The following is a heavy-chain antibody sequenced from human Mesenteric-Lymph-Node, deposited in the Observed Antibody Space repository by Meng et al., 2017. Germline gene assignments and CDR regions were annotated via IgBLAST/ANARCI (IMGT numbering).Heavy chain of an antibody. J-gene: IGHJ4*02. Sequence: QVQLQQWGAGLLKPSETLSLHCAVYGGSFSDGYWTWIRQPPGKGLEWIGEINHNGITNYSPSLKSRVTISVDTSKNQFSLNLRYVTAADTAVYYCARGDQLFDFWGQGMLVTVSS. CDR1: GGSFSDGY. CDR2: INHNGIT. V-gene: IGHV4-34*01. D-gene: IGHD1-1*01. CDR3: ARGDQLFDF.